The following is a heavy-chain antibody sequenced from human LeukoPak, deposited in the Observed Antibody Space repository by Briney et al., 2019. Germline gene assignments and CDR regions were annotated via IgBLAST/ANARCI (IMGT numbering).Heavy chain of an antibody. J-gene: IGHJ4*02. Sequence: PGGSLRLSCAASGFTFSSYAMHWVRQAPGRGLEWVAVISYDGSNKYYADSVKGRFTISRDNSKNTLYLQMNSLRAEDTAVYYCASGPLWFGELLYRFDYWGQGTLVTVSS. D-gene: IGHD3-10*01. V-gene: IGHV3-30-3*01. CDR3: ASGPLWFGELLYRFDY. CDR2: ISYDGSNK. CDR1: GFTFSSYA.